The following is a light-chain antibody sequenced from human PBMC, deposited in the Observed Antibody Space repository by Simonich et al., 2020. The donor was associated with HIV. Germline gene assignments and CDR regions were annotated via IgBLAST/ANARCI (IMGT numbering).Light chain of an antibody. CDR1: SSNIGAGYD. V-gene: IGLV1-40*01. CDR3: QSYDSSLSGVV. J-gene: IGLJ2*01. Sequence: QSVLTQPPSVSGAPGQRVTISCTGSSSNIGAGYDVHWYQQLPGKAPKLLIFGNINRPSGVPDRFSGSKSGTSASLAITGLQAKDEADYYCQSYDSSLSGVVFGGGTKLTVL. CDR2: GNI.